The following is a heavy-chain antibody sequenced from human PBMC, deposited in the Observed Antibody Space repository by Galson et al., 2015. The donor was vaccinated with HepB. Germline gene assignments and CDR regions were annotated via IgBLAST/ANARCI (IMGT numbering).Heavy chain of an antibody. Sequence: SLRLSCAASGFTFSSYWMSWVRQAPGKGLEWVANIKQDGSEKYYVDSVKGRFTISRDNAKNSLYLQMNSLRAEDTAVYYCARVCIAAAGTFSFCGYYYYGMDVWGQGTTVTVSS. D-gene: IGHD6-13*01. CDR1: GFTFSSYW. V-gene: IGHV3-7*03. CDR2: IKQDGSEK. J-gene: IGHJ6*02. CDR3: ARVCIAAAGTFSFCGYYYYGMDV.